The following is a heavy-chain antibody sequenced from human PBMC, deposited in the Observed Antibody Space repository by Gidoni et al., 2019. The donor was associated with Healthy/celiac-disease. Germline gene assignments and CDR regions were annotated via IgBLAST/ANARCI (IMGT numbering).Heavy chain of an antibody. D-gene: IGHD6-13*01. J-gene: IGHJ4*02. CDR3: AREAAAGTWVYYFDY. Sequence: QVQLQESGPGLVKPSETLSLTCAVSGYSISSGYYWGWIRQPPGKGLEWIGSIYHSGSTYYNPSLKSRVTISVDTSKNQFSLKLSSVTAADTAVYYCAREAAAGTWVYYFDYWGQGTLVTVSS. CDR1: GYSISSGYY. CDR2: IYHSGST. V-gene: IGHV4-38-2*02.